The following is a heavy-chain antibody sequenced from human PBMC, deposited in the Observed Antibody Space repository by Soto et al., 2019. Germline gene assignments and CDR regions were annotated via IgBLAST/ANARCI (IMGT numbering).Heavy chain of an antibody. CDR3: ARDEGHCSGGSCHL. D-gene: IGHD2-15*01. J-gene: IGHJ5*02. V-gene: IGHV3-66*01. CDR1: GFTVSSNY. Sequence: TGGSLRLSCAASGFTVSSNYMSWVRRAPGKGLEWVSVIYSGGSTYYADSVKGRFTISRDNSKNTLYLQMNSLRAEDTAVYYCARDEGHCSGGSCHLWGQGTLVTVSS. CDR2: IYSGGST.